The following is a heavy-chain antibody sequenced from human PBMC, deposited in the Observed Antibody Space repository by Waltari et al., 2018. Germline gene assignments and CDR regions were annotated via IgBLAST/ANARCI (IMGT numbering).Heavy chain of an antibody. J-gene: IGHJ3*02. V-gene: IGHV3-9*03. CDR2: ISWNSGSI. Sequence: EVQLVESGGGLVQPGRSLRLSCAASGFTFADYAMHWVRQAPGKGLEWVAGISWNSGSIGYADSVKGRVTISRDNAKNSLYLQMNSLRAEDMALYYCAKDIRAGGTYDAFDIWGQGTMVTVSS. D-gene: IGHD2-8*02. CDR3: AKDIRAGGTYDAFDI. CDR1: GFTFADYA.